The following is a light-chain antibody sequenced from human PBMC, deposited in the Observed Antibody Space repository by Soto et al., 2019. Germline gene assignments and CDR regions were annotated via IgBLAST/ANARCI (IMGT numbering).Light chain of an antibody. CDR2: DVS. Sequence: QSALTQPASVSGSPGQSIAISCTGTSSDVGGYSYVSWYQQQPGKAPKLVISDVSNRPSGVSDRFSGSKSGNTASLTISGLQTEDEADYYCASYTTSGTYVFGNGTKVTVL. CDR3: ASYTTSGTYV. CDR1: SSDVGGYSY. J-gene: IGLJ1*01. V-gene: IGLV2-14*01.